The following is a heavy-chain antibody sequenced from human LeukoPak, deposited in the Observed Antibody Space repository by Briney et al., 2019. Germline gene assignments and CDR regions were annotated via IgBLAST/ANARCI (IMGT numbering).Heavy chain of an antibody. CDR1: GFTFSSYS. D-gene: IGHD6-13*01. J-gene: IGHJ4*02. Sequence: GGSLRLSCAASGFTFSSYSMNWVRQAPGKGLEWVSSISSSSSYIYYADSVKGRFTISRDNAKNSLYLQMNSLRAEDTAVYYCARGNTNSWYAVLDYWGRGTPVTVSS. V-gene: IGHV3-21*01. CDR3: ARGNTNSWYAVLDY. CDR2: ISSSSSYI.